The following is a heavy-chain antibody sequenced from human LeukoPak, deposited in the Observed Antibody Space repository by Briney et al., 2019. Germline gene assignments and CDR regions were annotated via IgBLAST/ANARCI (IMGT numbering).Heavy chain of an antibody. Sequence: GGSLRLSCAASGFTFSDYYMSWIRQAPGKGLEWVSAISGSGPYTFYTDSVKGRFTISRDSSKNTLYLQMNSLRAEDTALYYCAKHGYCSGISCFFDFWGQGTQVTVSS. J-gene: IGHJ4*02. CDR3: AKHGYCSGISCFFDF. CDR2: ISGSGPYT. V-gene: IGHV3-23*01. D-gene: IGHD2-2*03. CDR1: GFTFSDYY.